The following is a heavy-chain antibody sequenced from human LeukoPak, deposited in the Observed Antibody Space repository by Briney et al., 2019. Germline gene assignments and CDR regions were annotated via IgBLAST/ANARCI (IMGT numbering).Heavy chain of an antibody. CDR1: GYTFTSYG. V-gene: IGHV1-18*01. Sequence: ASVKVSCKASGYTFTSYGISWVRQAPGQGREWMGWISAYNGNTNYAQKLQGRVTMTTDTSTSTAYMELRSLRSDDTAVYYCARPLTVAGTRRYYYYMDVWGKGTTVTVSS. D-gene: IGHD6-19*01. CDR3: ARPLTVAGTRRYYYYMDV. J-gene: IGHJ6*03. CDR2: ISAYNGNT.